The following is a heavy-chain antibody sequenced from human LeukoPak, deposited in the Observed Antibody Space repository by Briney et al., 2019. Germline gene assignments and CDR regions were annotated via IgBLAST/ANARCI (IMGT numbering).Heavy chain of an antibody. CDR1: VFTLSSYA. J-gene: IGHJ4*02. D-gene: IGHD6-19*01. CDR2: ISYDGSNN. V-gene: IGHV3-30*04. Sequence: GGPLRLSCAPSVFTLSSYAMHGVRQAPGEGREGVLGISYDGSNNYYADSVKGRFTITRDNSKNTMYLKMNSLRAEDTAVYYCARGVEEQWLDVALFYWGQGTLVTVSS. CDR3: ARGVEEQWLDVALFY.